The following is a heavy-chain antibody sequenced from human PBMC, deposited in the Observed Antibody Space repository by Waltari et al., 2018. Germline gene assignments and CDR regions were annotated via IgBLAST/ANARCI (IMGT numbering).Heavy chain of an antibody. V-gene: IGHV3-7*01. CDR1: GFYFVTSW. CDR2: INQDGSER. Sequence: VESGVGLVQPGKPLRLSCTGSGFYFVTSWMTWVRQVPGKGLEWVANINQDGSERYYSDSVKGRFTISRDNSETSLSLQMNSLRVADTAVYFCARGSVGPLDFWGQGTLVTVSS. CDR3: ARGSVGPLDF. J-gene: IGHJ4*02.